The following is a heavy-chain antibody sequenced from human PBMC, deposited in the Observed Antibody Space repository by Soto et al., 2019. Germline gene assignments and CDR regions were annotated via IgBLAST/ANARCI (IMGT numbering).Heavy chain of an antibody. V-gene: IGHV3-30*03. CDR2: ISYDGSNK. CDR3: AAPGPDYGDHTGMDV. CDR1: GFTFSSYG. J-gene: IGHJ6*02. Sequence: QVPLVESGGGVVQPGRSLRLSCAASGFTFSSYGMHWVRQAPGKGLEWVAVISYDGSNKYYADSVKGRFTISRDNSXXTLYLQMNSLRAEDTAVYYCAAPGPDYGDHTGMDVWGQGTTVTVSS. D-gene: IGHD4-17*01.